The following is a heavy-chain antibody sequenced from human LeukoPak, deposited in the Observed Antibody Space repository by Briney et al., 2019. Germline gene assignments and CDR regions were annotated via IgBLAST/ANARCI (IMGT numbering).Heavy chain of an antibody. CDR3: ARERIAAAGRPFDY. D-gene: IGHD6-13*01. CDR2: IYHSGST. CDR1: GGSISSGGYY. V-gene: IGHV4-30-2*01. J-gene: IGHJ4*02. Sequence: PSQTLSLTCTVSGGSISSGGYYWSWIRQPPGKGLEGIGYIYHSGSTYYNPSLKSRVTITVDRSKNQFSLKLSSVTAADTAVYYCARERIAAAGRPFDYWGQGTLVTVSS.